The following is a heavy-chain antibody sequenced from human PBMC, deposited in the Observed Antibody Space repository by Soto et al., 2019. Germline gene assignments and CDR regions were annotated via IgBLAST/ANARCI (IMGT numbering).Heavy chain of an antibody. CDR1: GGSISGYY. Sequence: SETLSLTCTVSGGSISGYYWSWIRQPPGKGLEWIGYIYYSGSTNYNPSLKSRVTISIDTSKNQFSLKLSSVTAADTAVYYCARTYYDFWSGYWRWFDPWGQGTLVTAPQ. V-gene: IGHV4-59*01. CDR2: IYYSGST. J-gene: IGHJ5*02. D-gene: IGHD3-3*01. CDR3: ARTYYDFWSGYWRWFDP.